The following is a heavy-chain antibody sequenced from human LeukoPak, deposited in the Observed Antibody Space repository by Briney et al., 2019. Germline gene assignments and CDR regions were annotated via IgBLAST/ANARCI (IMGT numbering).Heavy chain of an antibody. CDR1: GFTFSSYS. D-gene: IGHD3-22*01. CDR2: ISGRDGST. J-gene: IGHJ4*02. V-gene: IGHV3-23*01. CDR3: AKVFTYYYGNSDYYYIDY. Sequence: PGGSLRLSCAASGFTFSSYSMTWVRQAPGKGLEWVSAISGRDGSTYYADSVKGRFTISRDNSKNTLYLQMNSLRAEDTALYYCAKVFTYYYGNSDYYYIDYWGQGTLVTVSS.